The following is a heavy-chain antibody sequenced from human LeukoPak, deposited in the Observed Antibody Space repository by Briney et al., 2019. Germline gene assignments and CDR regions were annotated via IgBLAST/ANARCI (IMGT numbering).Heavy chain of an antibody. CDR3: ARDRSSGPYYYYGMDV. CDR1: GFTFGAYG. Sequence: GGSLRLSCAVSGFTFGAYGMHWVRQAPGKGLEWVAVIWYDGSNKYYADSVKGRFTISRDNSKNTLYLQMNSLRAEDTAVYYCARDRSSGPYYYYGMDVWGQGTTVTVSS. CDR2: IWYDGSNK. D-gene: IGHD6-19*01. V-gene: IGHV3-33*08. J-gene: IGHJ6*02.